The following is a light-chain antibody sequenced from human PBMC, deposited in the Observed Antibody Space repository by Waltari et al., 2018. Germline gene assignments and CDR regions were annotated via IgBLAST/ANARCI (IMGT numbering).Light chain of an antibody. J-gene: IGKJ1*01. CDR1: HSLLYTSNNKNY. CDR3: LQYLHTPRT. V-gene: IGKV4-1*01. Sequence: DVVMTQSPDSLAVSLGERATINCKSRHSLLYTSNNKNYLAWYQQKPGQPPKILIYWASIRESGVPDRFSGSGSGTDFTLTISGLQAEDVASYFCLQYLHTPRTFGQGTKVEIK. CDR2: WAS.